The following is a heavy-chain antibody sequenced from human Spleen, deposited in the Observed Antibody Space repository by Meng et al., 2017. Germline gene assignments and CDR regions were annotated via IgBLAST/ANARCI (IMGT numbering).Heavy chain of an antibody. D-gene: IGHD6-13*01. V-gene: IGHV1-2*06. CDR1: GYTFPGYW. CDR2: INPKSGDT. Sequence: QGQLVQSGAEVKKSGASVKVSCKASGYTFPGYWLHWVRRAPGQGLEWMGRINPKSGDTHYAQRFQGRVTMTGDTSISTAYMELSGLRSDDTAMYYCARDEDISAAGKLFGDYWGQGTLVTASS. J-gene: IGHJ4*02. CDR3: ARDEDISAAGKLFGDY.